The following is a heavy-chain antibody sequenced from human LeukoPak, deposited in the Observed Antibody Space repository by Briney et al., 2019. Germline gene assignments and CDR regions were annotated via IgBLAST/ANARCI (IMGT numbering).Heavy chain of an antibody. Sequence: HGESLKISCKGSGYSFTSYWIGWVRQMPGKGLEWMGIIYPGDSDTRYSPSFQGQVTISADKSISTAYLQWSSLKASDTAIYYCARHDGYYYESSGYFVWGQGTLVTVAS. V-gene: IGHV5-51*01. J-gene: IGHJ4*02. CDR2: IYPGDSDT. CDR3: ARHDGYYYESSGYFV. CDR1: GYSFTSYW. D-gene: IGHD3-22*01.